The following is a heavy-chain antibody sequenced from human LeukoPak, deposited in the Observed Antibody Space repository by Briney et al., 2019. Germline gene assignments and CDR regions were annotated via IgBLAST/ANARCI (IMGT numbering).Heavy chain of an antibody. J-gene: IGHJ5*02. CDR1: GYTFTSYA. CDR3: ARVDITMVRGINWFDP. CDR2: INAGNGNT. D-gene: IGHD3-10*01. Sequence: ASVKVSCKASGYTFTSYAMHWVRQAPGQRLEWMGWINAGNGNTKYSQKFQGRVTITRDTSASTAYMELSSLRSEDTAVYYCARVDITMVRGINWFDPWGQGTLVTVSS. V-gene: IGHV1-3*01.